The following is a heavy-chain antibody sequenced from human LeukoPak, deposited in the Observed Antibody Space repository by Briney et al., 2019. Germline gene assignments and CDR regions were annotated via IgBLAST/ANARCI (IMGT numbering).Heavy chain of an antibody. Sequence: GASVKVSCKASGYTFTSYSISWVRQAPGQGLEWMGWISAYNGNTNYAQKLQGRVTVTTDTSTSTAYMELRSLRSDDTAVYYCARDTYGGNEYYYYYGMDVWGQGTTVTVSS. D-gene: IGHD4-23*01. CDR1: GYTFTSYS. CDR3: ARDTYGGNEYYYYYGMDV. J-gene: IGHJ6*02. CDR2: ISAYNGNT. V-gene: IGHV1-18*01.